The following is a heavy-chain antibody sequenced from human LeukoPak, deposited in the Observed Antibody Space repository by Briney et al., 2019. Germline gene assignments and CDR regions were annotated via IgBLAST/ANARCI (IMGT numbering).Heavy chain of an antibody. CDR3: ARGVAISSSGWYDTFDY. D-gene: IGHD6-13*01. J-gene: IGHJ4*02. CDR1: GFTFSNSA. V-gene: IGHV3-64*02. Sequence: PGGSLRPSCGASGFTFSNSAMYWVRQAPGKGLEFVSVISTNGDRTYYADSAKGRFTISRDNSKNTLYLQMGSLRADDMAVYYCARGVAISSSGWYDTFDYWGQGALVTISS. CDR2: ISTNGDRT.